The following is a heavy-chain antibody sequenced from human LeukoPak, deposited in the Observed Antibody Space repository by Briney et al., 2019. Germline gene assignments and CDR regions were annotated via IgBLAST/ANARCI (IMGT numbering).Heavy chain of an antibody. CDR3: ARHVTLTGIPLRQPNWFDP. D-gene: IGHD6-13*01. CDR2: MYYSGST. CDR1: GGSISSSSYY. Sequence: SETLSLTCTVSGGSISSSSYYWGWIRQPPGKGLEWIVSMYYSGSTYYNPSLKSRVTISVDTSKNQFSLKLSSVTAADTAVYYCARHVTLTGIPLRQPNWFDPWGQGTLVTVSS. V-gene: IGHV4-39*01. J-gene: IGHJ5*02.